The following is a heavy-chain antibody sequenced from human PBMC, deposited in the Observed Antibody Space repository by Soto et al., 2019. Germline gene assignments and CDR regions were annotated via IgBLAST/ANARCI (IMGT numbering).Heavy chain of an antibody. J-gene: IGHJ4*02. CDR2: IWYDGRNK. CDR3: ARDGSGSTHQLDY. Sequence: QVQLGESGGGVGQPDWPLRLSCAASGFTFSTYGLRWIRQAPGKALEWVAVIWYDGRNKYYPDSVKGRFTISRDNSKNTLYLPMNSLSVEATAVYYCARDGSGSTHQLDYWGQGTLVTVSS. D-gene: IGHD1-26*01. CDR1: GFTFSTYG. V-gene: IGHV3-33*01.